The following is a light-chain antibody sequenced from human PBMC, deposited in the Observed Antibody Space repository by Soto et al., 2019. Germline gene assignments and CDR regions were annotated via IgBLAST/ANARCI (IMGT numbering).Light chain of an antibody. CDR1: SIDVGGYNY. CDR2: DVS. Sequence: QSALTQPASVSGSPGQSITISCTGTSIDVGGYNYVSWYQQHPGKAPKLIIYDVSNRPSGVSNRFSGSKSGNTASLTISGLQAEDEADYYCSSYTSSSTLVFGTVTKLTVL. CDR3: SSYTSSSTLV. J-gene: IGLJ1*01. V-gene: IGLV2-14*01.